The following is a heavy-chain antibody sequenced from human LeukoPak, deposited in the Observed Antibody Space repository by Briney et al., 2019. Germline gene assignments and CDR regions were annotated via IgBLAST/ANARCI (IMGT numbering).Heavy chain of an antibody. J-gene: IGHJ4*02. CDR3: ARDVWDIVVVPAANPPDY. Sequence: RSGGSLRLSCAASGFTFDEYGMSWVRQVPGKGLEWVSGINWNGGRTDYADSVKGRFTISRDNAKNSLYLQMNSLRAEDTAVYYCARDVWDIVVVPAANPPDYWGQGTLVTVSS. V-gene: IGHV3-20*04. D-gene: IGHD2-2*01. CDR1: GFTFDEYG. CDR2: INWNGGRT.